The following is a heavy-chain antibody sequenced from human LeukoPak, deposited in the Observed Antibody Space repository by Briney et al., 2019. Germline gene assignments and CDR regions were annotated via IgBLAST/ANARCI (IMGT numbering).Heavy chain of an antibody. CDR1: GGTVRNYA. V-gene: IGHV1-69*13. D-gene: IGHD3-3*01. Sequence: SVKVSCKVSGGTVRNYAISWVRQAPGQGLEWMGGFIPVFNVVTYARKFQGRVTITADESTSTVYMELSSLRSEDTAVYYCARAPSIFGVVIPTSGWFDPWGQGTLVTVSS. J-gene: IGHJ5*02. CDR2: FIPVFNVV. CDR3: ARAPSIFGVVIPTSGWFDP.